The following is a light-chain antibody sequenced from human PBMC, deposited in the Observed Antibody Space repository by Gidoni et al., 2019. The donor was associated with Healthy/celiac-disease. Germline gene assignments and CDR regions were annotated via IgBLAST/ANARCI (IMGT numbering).Light chain of an antibody. Sequence: EIVTTQSPATLSVSPGERATLSCRAQQRVSSNLAWYQQKPGQAPRLLIYGASTRATAIPARCSGIGSGTEFTLTISSLQSEDFAVYYCQQYNNWPPPYTFGQGTKLEIK. V-gene: IGKV3-15*01. CDR1: QRVSSN. CDR2: GAS. J-gene: IGKJ2*01. CDR3: QQYNNWPPPYT.